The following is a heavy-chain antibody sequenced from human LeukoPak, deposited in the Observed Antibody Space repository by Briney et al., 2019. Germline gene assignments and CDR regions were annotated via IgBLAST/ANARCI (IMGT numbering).Heavy chain of an antibody. D-gene: IGHD5-12*01. V-gene: IGHV3-66*01. CDR2: IYSGGGST. Sequence: GGSLRLSCAASGLTVTSNYMSWVRQAPGKGLEGVPIIYSGGGSTHYTDSVKGRFTISRDNSKNTLYLQMNSLRAEDMAVYYCARDGGGLSGPIDYWGQGTLVTVSS. CDR1: GLTVTSNY. CDR3: ARDGGGLSGPIDY. J-gene: IGHJ4*02.